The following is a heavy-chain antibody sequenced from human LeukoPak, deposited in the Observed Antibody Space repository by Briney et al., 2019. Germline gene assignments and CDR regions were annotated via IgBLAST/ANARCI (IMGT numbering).Heavy chain of an antibody. V-gene: IGHV4-38-2*02. CDR2: NYHSGTS. CDR1: GYFIDCGQY. CDR3: VGAHGSGIIRDN. J-gene: IGHJ4*02. D-gene: IGHD3-10*01. Sequence: SETLSLTCTVSGYFIDCGQYWGWIRQPPGKGLEWIGNNYHSGTSYYNLSLKSRMHLSIDTSKNQFSLNRTPVTATDTALYFCVGAHGSGIIRDNWGQGLLVTVS.